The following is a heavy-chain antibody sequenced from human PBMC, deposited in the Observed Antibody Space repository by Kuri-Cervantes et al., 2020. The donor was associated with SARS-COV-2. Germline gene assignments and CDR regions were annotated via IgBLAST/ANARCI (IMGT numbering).Heavy chain of an antibody. CDR3: ARETLNWNYVLDY. D-gene: IGHD1-7*01. CDR1: GFTFSSYS. CDR2: ISSSSSTI. V-gene: IGHV3-48*04. Sequence: GGSLRLSCAASGFTFSSYSMNWVRQAPGKGLEWVSYISSSSSTIYYADSVKGRFTISRDDAKNSLYLLMNGLRAEDTAVYYCARETLNWNYVLDYWGQGALVTVSS. J-gene: IGHJ4*02.